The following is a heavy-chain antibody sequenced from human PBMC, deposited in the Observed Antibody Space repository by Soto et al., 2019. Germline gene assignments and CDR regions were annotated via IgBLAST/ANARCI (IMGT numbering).Heavy chain of an antibody. CDR2: ISWNSGSI. J-gene: IGHJ6*03. Sequence: EVQLVESGGGLVQPGRSLRLSCAASGFTFDDYAMHWVRQAPGKGLEWVSGISWNSGSIGYADSVKGRFTISRDNAKNSLYLRMNSLRAEDTALYYCAKGREGNYDFWSGYYENYMDAWGKGTTVTVSS. D-gene: IGHD3-3*01. CDR1: GFTFDDYA. V-gene: IGHV3-9*01. CDR3: AKGREGNYDFWSGYYENYMDA.